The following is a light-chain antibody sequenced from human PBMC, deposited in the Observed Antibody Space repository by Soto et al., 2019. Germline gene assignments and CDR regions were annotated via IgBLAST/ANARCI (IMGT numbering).Light chain of an antibody. J-gene: IGLJ1*01. CDR2: DVS. Sequence: QSVLTQAPSASGSPGQSFTISCPGTSIDVVCYNYVSWYQQHPGKAPKLMIYDVSNRPSGVPNRFSGSKSGNTASLTISGLQAEDEADYYCSSYTSSRTLEVFGTGTKVTVL. V-gene: IGLV2-14*01. CDR3: SSYTSSRTLEV. CDR1: SIDVVCYNY.